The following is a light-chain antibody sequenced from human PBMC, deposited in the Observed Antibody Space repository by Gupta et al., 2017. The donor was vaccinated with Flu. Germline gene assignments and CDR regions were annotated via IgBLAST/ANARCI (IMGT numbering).Light chain of an antibody. CDR1: SSDVGNSDY. V-gene: IGLV2-14*01. J-gene: IGLJ1*01. CDR3: SSYTSTTTFYV. Sequence: QSALTQPASVSGSPGHSITISCTGTSSDVGNSDYVSWYQQDPGKAPKLLIYDVSNRPSEVSSRFSGSKSGNTASLTISGLQAEDETEYYCSSYTSTTTFYVFGTGTKVTVL. CDR2: DVS.